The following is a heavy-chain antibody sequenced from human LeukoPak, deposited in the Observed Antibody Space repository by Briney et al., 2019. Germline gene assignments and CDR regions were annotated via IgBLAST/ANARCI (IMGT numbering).Heavy chain of an antibody. Sequence: PSETLSLTCIVSGDSISRYSWSWVRQPPGKGLEWITYTYKSGTTIYNPFLKSRVTISVDTSRNQFSLRLNSVTAADTAVYYCATSDPPSPAWGRGTLVTVSS. J-gene: IGHJ5*02. CDR3: ATSDPPSPA. V-gene: IGHV4-59*01. D-gene: IGHD2-2*01. CDR2: TYKSGTT. CDR1: GDSISRYS.